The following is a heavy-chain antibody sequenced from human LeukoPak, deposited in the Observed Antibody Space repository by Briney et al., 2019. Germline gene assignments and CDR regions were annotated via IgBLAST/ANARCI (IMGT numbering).Heavy chain of an antibody. V-gene: IGHV4-34*01. CDR3: ARGCNCSGGSCYIDY. CDR1: GGSFSGYY. D-gene: IGHD2-15*01. J-gene: IGHJ4*02. CDR2: INHSGST. Sequence: SETLSLTCAVYGGSFSGYYWSWIRQPPGKGLEWIGEINHSGSTNYNPSLKSRVTISVDTSKNQFSLKLSSVTAADTAVYYCARGCNCSGGSCYIDYWGQGTLVTVSS.